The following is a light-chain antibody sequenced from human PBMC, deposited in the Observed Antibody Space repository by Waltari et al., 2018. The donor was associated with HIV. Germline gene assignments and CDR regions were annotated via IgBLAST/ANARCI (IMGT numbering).Light chain of an antibody. V-gene: IGLV1-44*01. CDR2: NNN. J-gene: IGLJ3*02. CDR1: SHNIGRDT. Sequence: QSVLTQPPSASGTPGQRVTISCSGGSHNIGRDTVNWYQHLPGTAPQLLIYNNNRRPSGVPDRFSGSKSGTSASLAISGLQSEDEADYYCASWDGSLNGWVFGGGTKLTVL. CDR3: ASWDGSLNGWV.